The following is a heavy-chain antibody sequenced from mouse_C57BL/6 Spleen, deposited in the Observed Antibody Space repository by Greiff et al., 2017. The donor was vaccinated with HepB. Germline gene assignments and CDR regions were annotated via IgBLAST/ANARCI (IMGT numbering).Heavy chain of an antibody. V-gene: IGHV1-39*01. Sequence: EVKLMESGPELVKPGASVKISCKASGYSFTDYNMNWVKQSNGKSLEWIGVINPNYGTTSYNQKFKGKATLTVDQSSSTAYMQLNSLTSEDSAVYYCALYGYDAWYFDVWGTGTTVTVSS. CDR3: ALYGYDAWYFDV. CDR1: GYSFTDYN. CDR2: INPNYGTT. J-gene: IGHJ1*03. D-gene: IGHD2-2*01.